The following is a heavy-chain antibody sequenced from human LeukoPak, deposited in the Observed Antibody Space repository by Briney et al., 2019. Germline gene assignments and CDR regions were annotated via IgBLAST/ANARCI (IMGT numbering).Heavy chain of an antibody. CDR2: ISYDGSIN. CDR3: ARDRRYCSGGSCYFDYFFDR. J-gene: IGHJ4*02. CDR1: GFTFNSYA. D-gene: IGHD2-15*01. Sequence: GGSLRLPCAASGFTFNSYAVHWVRQAPGQGLEWVAVISYDGSINFYAASVKGRFTISRDNSKNTLYLQMNSLRADDTALYFCARDRRYCSGGSCYFDYFFDRWGQGTLVTVSS. V-gene: IGHV3-30-3*01.